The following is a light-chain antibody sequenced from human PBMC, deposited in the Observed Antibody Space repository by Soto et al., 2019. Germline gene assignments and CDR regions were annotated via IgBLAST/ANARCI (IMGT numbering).Light chain of an antibody. CDR3: SSYTSSSTLSV. Sequence: QSALTQPASVSGSPGQSITISCTGTSSDVGGYNYVSWYQQHPGKASKLMIYDVSNRPSGVSNRFSGSKSGNTASLTIFGLQAEDEADYYCSSYTSSSTLSVFGTGTKVTVL. J-gene: IGLJ1*01. CDR2: DVS. CDR1: SSDVGGYNY. V-gene: IGLV2-14*01.